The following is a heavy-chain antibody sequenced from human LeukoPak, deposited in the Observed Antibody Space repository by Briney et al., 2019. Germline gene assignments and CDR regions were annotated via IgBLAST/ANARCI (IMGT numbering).Heavy chain of an antibody. D-gene: IGHD3-10*01. Sequence: SETLSLTCAVSGGSISSYYWSWIRQPPGKGLEWIGYIYYSGSTNYNPSLKSRVTISVDTSKNQFSLKLSSVTAADTAVYYCARGFLEGPRSRQLLWFGGLFDYWGQGTLVTVSS. V-gene: IGHV4-59*12. CDR3: ARGFLEGPRSRQLLWFGGLFDY. CDR1: GGSISSYY. CDR2: IYYSGST. J-gene: IGHJ4*02.